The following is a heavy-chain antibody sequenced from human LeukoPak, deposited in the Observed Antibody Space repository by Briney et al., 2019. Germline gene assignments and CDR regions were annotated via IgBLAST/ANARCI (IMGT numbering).Heavy chain of an antibody. V-gene: IGHV3-66*02. J-gene: IGHJ4*02. CDR1: GFTISSYY. Sequence: GGSLRLSCAASGFTISSYYMSWVRQAPGKGLEWVSVFYVGGETYYADSVQGRFTISRDNSKNTLYLQMDSLRTDDTAVYYCARGAGWNYFGYWGQGTLVTASS. CDR3: ARGAGWNYFGY. CDR2: FYVGGET. D-gene: IGHD6-19*01.